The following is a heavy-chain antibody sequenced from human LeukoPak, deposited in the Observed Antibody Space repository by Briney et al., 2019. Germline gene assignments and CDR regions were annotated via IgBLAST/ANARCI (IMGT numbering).Heavy chain of an antibody. J-gene: IGHJ4*02. Sequence: PGGSLRLSCAASGFTFSSYAMSWVRQAPGNGLEWVSAISGSGGSTYYADSVKGRFTISRDNSKNTLYLQMNSLRAEDTAVYYCAKAPPSGIAAAGLYYFDYWGQGTLVTVSP. V-gene: IGHV3-23*01. CDR3: AKAPPSGIAAAGLYYFDY. CDR1: GFTFSSYA. CDR2: ISGSGGST. D-gene: IGHD6-13*01.